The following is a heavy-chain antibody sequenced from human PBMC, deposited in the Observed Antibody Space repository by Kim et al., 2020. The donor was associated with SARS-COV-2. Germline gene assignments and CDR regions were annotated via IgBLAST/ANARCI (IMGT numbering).Heavy chain of an antibody. CDR2: ISSSSSYI. CDR1: GFTFSSYS. CDR3: ARDTAPQLGYDFWSGYYRPYYYYYYMDV. Sequence: GGSLRLSCAASGFTFSSYSMNWVRQAPGKGLEWVSSISSSSSYIYYADSVKGRFTISRDNANNSLYLQMNSLRAEDTAVYYCARDTAPQLGYDFWSGYYRPYYYYYYMDVWGKGTTVTVSS. V-gene: IGHV3-21*01. J-gene: IGHJ6*03. D-gene: IGHD3-3*01.